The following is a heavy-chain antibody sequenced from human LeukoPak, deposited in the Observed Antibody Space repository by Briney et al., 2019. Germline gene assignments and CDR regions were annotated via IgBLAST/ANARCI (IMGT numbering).Heavy chain of an antibody. CDR2: IKQDGSEK. V-gene: IGHV3-7*01. CDR1: GFTFSNYW. CDR3: ASMKGSGTYSSFDF. Sequence: GGSLRLSCAASGFTFSNYWMSWVRQAPGKGLEWVANIKQDGSEKYYIDSVKGRFTISRDNAKNSLYLQMNSLRVEEAAVYYCASMKGSGTYSSFDFWGQGTLVTVSS. J-gene: IGHJ4*02. D-gene: IGHD3-10*01.